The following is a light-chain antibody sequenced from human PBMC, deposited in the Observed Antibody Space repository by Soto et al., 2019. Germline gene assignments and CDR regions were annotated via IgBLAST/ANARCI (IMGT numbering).Light chain of an antibody. V-gene: IGKV3-20*01. J-gene: IGKJ1*01. CDR2: GAS. Sequence: EIVLTQSPGTLSLSPGERATLSCRASQSVSSGSLAWYQQKPGQAPRLLIFGASSRAAGIPDRFSGSGSGTDFTLTISRLEPVDFAVYYCQQYGSSPETFGQGTNVEIK. CDR3: QQYGSSPET. CDR1: QSVSSGS.